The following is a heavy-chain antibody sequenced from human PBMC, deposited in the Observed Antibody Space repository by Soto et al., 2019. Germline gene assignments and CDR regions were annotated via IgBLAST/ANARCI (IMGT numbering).Heavy chain of an antibody. V-gene: IGHV3-7*05. J-gene: IGHJ4*02. D-gene: IGHD2-8*02. Sequence: EVQLVESGGDLVQPGGSLRLSCAASGFSISTYWMGWVRQFPGKGLEWVANINCYDSEKPYMDSVKGRFTISRDNAKNTLYLQMNRMRVDDTAAYYCTAWSRSHCFDDWGQGTMVTVSS. CDR1: GFSISTYW. CDR3: TAWSRSHCFDD. CDR2: INCYDSEK.